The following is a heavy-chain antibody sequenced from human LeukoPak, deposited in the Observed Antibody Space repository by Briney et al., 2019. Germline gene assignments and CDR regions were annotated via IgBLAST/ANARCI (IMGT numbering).Heavy chain of an antibody. J-gene: IGHJ3*02. CDR2: ISSSSSTI. CDR3: ARDFSPQVAQGHDAFDI. Sequence: GGSLRLSCAASGFTFSSYSMNWVRQAPGKGLEWVSYISSSSSTIYYADSVKGRFTISRDNAKNSLYLQMNSLRAEDTAVYYCARDFSPQVAQGHDAFDIWGQGTMVTVSS. V-gene: IGHV3-48*04. CDR1: GFTFSSYS. D-gene: IGHD5-12*01.